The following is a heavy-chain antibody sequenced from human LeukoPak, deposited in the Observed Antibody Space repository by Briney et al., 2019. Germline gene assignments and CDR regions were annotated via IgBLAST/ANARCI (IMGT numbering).Heavy chain of an antibody. V-gene: IGHV1-2*02. CDR2: INPKSGGT. D-gene: IGHD6-19*01. CDR3: ARDLGEIAMAGMFSTQSHFDR. Sequence: GASVKVSCKVSGYMFTDYYMHWVRPAPGQGLEWMGWINPKSGGTNYAQKFQGRVTMTRDTSINTGYMDLSGLRSDDTAVYFCARDLGEIAMAGMFSTQSHFDRWGQGTLVTVSS. CDR1: GYMFTDYY. J-gene: IGHJ4*02.